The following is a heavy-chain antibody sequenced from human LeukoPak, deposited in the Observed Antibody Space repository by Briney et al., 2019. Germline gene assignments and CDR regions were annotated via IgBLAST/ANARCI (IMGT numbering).Heavy chain of an antibody. Sequence: GGSLRLSCAASGFTFSSYGMHWVRQAPGKGLEWVSFIRYDGSNEYYADSVRGRFTISRDNSKNTLYLQMNSLRAEDTAVYYCAKDRCSNGVGCYYYYMDVWGKGTTVTISS. D-gene: IGHD2-8*01. J-gene: IGHJ6*03. CDR1: GFTFSSYG. CDR2: IRYDGSNE. CDR3: AKDRCSNGVGCYYYYMDV. V-gene: IGHV3-30*02.